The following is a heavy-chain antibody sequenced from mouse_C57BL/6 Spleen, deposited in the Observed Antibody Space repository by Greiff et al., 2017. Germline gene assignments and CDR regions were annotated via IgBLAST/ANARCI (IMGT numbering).Heavy chain of an antibody. CDR3: TRGQLRDYFDY. CDR2: IDPETGGT. J-gene: IGHJ2*01. D-gene: IGHD3-2*02. CDR1: GYTFTDYE. V-gene: IGHV1-15*01. Sequence: VQLQQSGAELVRPGASVTLSCKASGYTFTDYEMHWVKQTPVHGLEWIGAIDPETGGTAYNQKFKGKAILTADKSSSTAYMELRSLTSEDSAVYYCTRGQLRDYFDYWGQGTTLTVSS.